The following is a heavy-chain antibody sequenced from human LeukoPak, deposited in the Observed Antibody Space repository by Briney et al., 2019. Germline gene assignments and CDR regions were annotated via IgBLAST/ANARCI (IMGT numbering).Heavy chain of an antibody. J-gene: IGHJ6*03. CDR2: IYYSGST. D-gene: IGHD4-17*01. Sequence: SETLSLTCTVSGGSISSYYWSWIRQPPGKGLEWIGYIYYSGSTNYNPSLKSRVTISVDTSKNQFSLKLSSVTAADTAVYYCARGGAYGHYYYYMDVWGKGTTVTVSS. CDR1: GGSISSYY. V-gene: IGHV4-59*01. CDR3: ARGGAYGHYYYYMDV.